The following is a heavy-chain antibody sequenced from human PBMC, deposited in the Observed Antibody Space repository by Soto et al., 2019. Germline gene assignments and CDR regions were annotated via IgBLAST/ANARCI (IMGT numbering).Heavy chain of an antibody. CDR1: GYTLTELS. CDR3: ATLNPYSSSPAGWFDP. Sequence: GASVKVSCKVSGYTLTELSMHWVRQAPGKGLEWMGGFDPEDGETIYAQKFQGRVTMTEDTSTDTAYMELSSLRSEDTAVYYCATLNPYSSSPAGWFDPWGQGTLVTVS. D-gene: IGHD6-6*01. J-gene: IGHJ5*02. CDR2: FDPEDGET. V-gene: IGHV1-24*01.